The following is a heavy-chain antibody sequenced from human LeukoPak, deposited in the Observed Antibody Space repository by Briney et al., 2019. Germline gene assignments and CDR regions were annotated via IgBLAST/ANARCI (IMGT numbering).Heavy chain of an antibody. J-gene: IGHJ4*02. CDR3: ARGEGVWYFDY. CDR2: IYSGGST. CDR1: GFTVSSNY. Sequence: HSGGSLRLSCAASGFTVSSNYMSWVRQAPGKGLEWVSVIYSGGSTYYADSVKGRFTISRDNSKNTLYLQMNSLRAEDTAVYYCARGEGVWYFDYWGQGTLVTVSS. D-gene: IGHD3-16*01. V-gene: IGHV3-66*01.